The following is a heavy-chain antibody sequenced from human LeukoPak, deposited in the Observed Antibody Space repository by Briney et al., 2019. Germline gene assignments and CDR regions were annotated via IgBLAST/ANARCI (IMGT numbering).Heavy chain of an antibody. CDR3: ARDRDVDTAMVDFDC. J-gene: IGHJ4*02. CDR1: GGSIGSADYY. D-gene: IGHD5-18*01. Sequence: SQTLSLTCTVSGGSIGSADYYWSWIRPPPGKGLEWIGYIYYSGSTFYNPSLKSRVTISLDTSKNQFSLKLSSVTAADTAVYYCARDRDVDTAMVDFDCWGQGTLVTVSS. CDR2: IYYSGST. V-gene: IGHV4-30-4*01.